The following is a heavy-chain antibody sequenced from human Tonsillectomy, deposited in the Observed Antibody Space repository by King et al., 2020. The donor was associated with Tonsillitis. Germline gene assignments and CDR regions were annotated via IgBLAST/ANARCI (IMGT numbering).Heavy chain of an antibody. D-gene: IGHD6-19*01. CDR3: AKGASGIAVAGSGAFDY. CDR1: GFTFSSYA. J-gene: IGHJ4*02. Sequence: VQLVESGGDLVQPGGSLRLSCAASGFTFSSYAMSWVRQAPGKGLEWVSTISGSGAGTYYADSVKGRFTISRDNSKNTLYLQMNSLRAEDTAVYYCAKGASGIAVAGSGAFDYWGQGTLVTVSS. CDR2: ISGSGAGT. V-gene: IGHV3-23*04.